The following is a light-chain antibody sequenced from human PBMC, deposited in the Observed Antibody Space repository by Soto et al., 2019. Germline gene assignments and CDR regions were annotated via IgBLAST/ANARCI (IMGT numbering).Light chain of an antibody. CDR3: SSYTGSSTEV. J-gene: IGLJ1*01. V-gene: IGLV2-14*01. Sequence: QSALTQPASGSGSPLHAIGISCAGTSSDVGGYNYVSWYQQHPGKAPKLMIYDVNNRPSGVSNRFSGSKSGNTASLTISGLQAEDEADYYCSSYTGSSTEVFGTGTKVPVL. CDR2: DVN. CDR1: SSDVGGYNY.